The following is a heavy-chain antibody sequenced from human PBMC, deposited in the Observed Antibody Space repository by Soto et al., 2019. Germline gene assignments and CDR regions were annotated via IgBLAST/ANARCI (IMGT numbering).Heavy chain of an antibody. CDR3: ARSPGFPNAHYDFRSGLHGMDV. Sequence: QVQLQESSPGLVRPSQTLFLTCSVSGDSISSGGFYWTWVRRHPGKGLEWIGYISFNGSTFYNPALKSRLTISFDMSKNQISLRLTSLTAADTAVYFCARSPGFPNAHYDFRSGLHGMDVWGRGTTVTVSS. CDR2: ISFNGST. D-gene: IGHD3-3*01. J-gene: IGHJ6*02. V-gene: IGHV4-31*03. CDR1: GDSISSGGFY.